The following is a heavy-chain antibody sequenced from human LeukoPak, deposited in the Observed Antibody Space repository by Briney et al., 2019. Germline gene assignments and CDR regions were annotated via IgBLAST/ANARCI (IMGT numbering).Heavy chain of an antibody. CDR2: ISGSGGRT. CDR3: AKTLELYGDSSTDH. V-gene: IGHV3-23*01. D-gene: IGHD4-17*01. Sequence: GGSLRLSCAASGFTFSSYAMSWVRQAPGKGLEWVSAISGSGGRTNYADSVKGRFTISRDNSKNTLYLQMNSLRDEDTAVYYCAKTLELYGDSSTDHWGQGTLVTVSS. CDR1: GFTFSSYA. J-gene: IGHJ4*02.